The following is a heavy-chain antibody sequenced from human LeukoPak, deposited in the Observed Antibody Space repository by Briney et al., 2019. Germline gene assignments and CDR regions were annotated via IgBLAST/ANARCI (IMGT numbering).Heavy chain of an antibody. CDR1: GFTFSSYS. Sequence: PGGSLRLSCAVSGFTFSSYSMNWVRQAPGKGLEWVSSISSSSSYIYYADSVKGRFTISRDNAKNSLYLQMNSLRAEDTAVYYCARDPGIAAAGNHFDYWGQGTLVTVSS. CDR2: ISSSSSYI. J-gene: IGHJ4*02. V-gene: IGHV3-21*01. D-gene: IGHD6-13*01. CDR3: ARDPGIAAAGNHFDY.